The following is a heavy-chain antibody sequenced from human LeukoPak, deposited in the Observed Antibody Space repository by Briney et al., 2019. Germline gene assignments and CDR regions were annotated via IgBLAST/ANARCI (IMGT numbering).Heavy chain of an antibody. V-gene: IGHV3-23*01. Sequence: GGSLRLSCAASGFTFSSYAMSWVRQAPGKGLEWVSAISGSGGSTYYAASVKGRFTISRDNSKNTLYLQMNSLRAEDTAVYYCAKDLVVQQWLVLKAPFDYWGQGTLVTVPS. J-gene: IGHJ4*02. D-gene: IGHD6-19*01. CDR1: GFTFSSYA. CDR2: ISGSGGST. CDR3: AKDLVVQQWLVLKAPFDY.